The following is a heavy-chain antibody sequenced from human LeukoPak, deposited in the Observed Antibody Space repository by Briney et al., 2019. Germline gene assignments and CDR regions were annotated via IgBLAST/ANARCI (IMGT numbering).Heavy chain of an antibody. J-gene: IGHJ6*02. Sequence: ASVKVSCKASGYTFTSYYMHWVRQATGQGLEWMGWMNPNSGNTGVAQKFQGRVTLTRDTSLSTAYMELSNLRSDDTAVYYCARDEVVAAPNYFGMVVWGQGTTVSVSS. CDR3: ARDEVVAAPNYFGMVV. D-gene: IGHD2-15*01. V-gene: IGHV1-8*02. CDR1: GYTFTSYY. CDR2: MNPNSGNT.